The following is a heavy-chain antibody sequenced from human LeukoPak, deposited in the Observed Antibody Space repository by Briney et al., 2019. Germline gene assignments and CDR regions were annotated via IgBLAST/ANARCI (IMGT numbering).Heavy chain of an antibody. CDR1: GASISNFY. CDR3: ASIMTTVTQADY. Sequence: SETLSLTCTVSGASISNFYWSWIRQPPGKGLEWIGYIHNSGSTNYNPSLKSRVAISLDTSKNQFSLKLTSVTAADTAVYYCASIMTTVTQADYWGQGTLVTVSS. J-gene: IGHJ4*02. V-gene: IGHV4-59*01. D-gene: IGHD4-17*01. CDR2: IHNSGST.